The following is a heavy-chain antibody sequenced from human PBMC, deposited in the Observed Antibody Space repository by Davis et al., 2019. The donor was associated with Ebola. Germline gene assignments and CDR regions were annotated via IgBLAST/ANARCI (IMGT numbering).Heavy chain of an antibody. CDR2: IYYSGSI. D-gene: IGHD4-11*01. Sequence: SETLSLTCAVSGYSISSSNWWGWIRQPPGKGLEWIGYIYYSGSIYYNPSLKSRVTISVDTSKNQFSLKLSSVTAADTAVYYYARLYSNFYYYYYGMDVWGQGTTVTVSS. CDR1: GYSISSSNW. V-gene: IGHV4-28*05. CDR3: ARLYSNFYYYYYGMDV. J-gene: IGHJ6*02.